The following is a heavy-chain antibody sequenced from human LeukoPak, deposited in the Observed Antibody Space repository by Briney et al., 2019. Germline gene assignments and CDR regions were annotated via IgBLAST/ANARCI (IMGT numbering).Heavy chain of an antibody. D-gene: IGHD2-2*02. CDR3: ARSIPQPRGVNFDY. V-gene: IGHV3-21*01. J-gene: IGHJ4*02. Sequence: PGGSLRLSCAASGFTFSSYSMNWVRQAPGKGLEWVSSISSSSSYIYYADSVKGRFTISRDNAKNSLYLQMNSLRAEDTAVYYCARSIPQPRGVNFDYWGQGTLVTVSS. CDR2: ISSSSSYI. CDR1: GFTFSSYS.